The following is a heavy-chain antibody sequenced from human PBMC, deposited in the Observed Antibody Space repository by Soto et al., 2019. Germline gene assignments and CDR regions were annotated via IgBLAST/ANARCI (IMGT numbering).Heavy chain of an antibody. CDR2: ISSSSSYI. D-gene: IGHD3-3*01. Sequence: LRLSCAASGFTFSSYSMNWVRQAPGKGLEWVSSISSSSSYIYYADSVKGRFTISRDNAKNSLYLQMNSLRAEDTAVYYCARDEYYDFWSGLPDYWGQGTLVTVSS. CDR1: GFTFSSYS. CDR3: ARDEYYDFWSGLPDY. V-gene: IGHV3-21*01. J-gene: IGHJ4*02.